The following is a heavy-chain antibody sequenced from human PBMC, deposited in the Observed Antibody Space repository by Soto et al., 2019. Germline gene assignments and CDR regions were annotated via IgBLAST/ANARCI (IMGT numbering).Heavy chain of an antibody. V-gene: IGHV4-61*01. Sequence: LSLTCTVSGGSVSSGSYYWSWIRQPPGKGLEWIGYIYYSGRTNYNPSLKSRVTISVDTLKNQFSVKLSSVTAADTAVYYCARAPLARSFDFWGQGTLVTVSS. CDR2: IYYSGRT. CDR3: ARAPLARSFDF. CDR1: GGSVSSGSYY. J-gene: IGHJ4*02.